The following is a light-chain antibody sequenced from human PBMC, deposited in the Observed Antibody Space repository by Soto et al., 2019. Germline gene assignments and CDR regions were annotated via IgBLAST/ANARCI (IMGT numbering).Light chain of an antibody. J-gene: IGKJ4*01. V-gene: IGKV3-15*01. CDR2: GAS. CDR1: QSASSSY. Sequence: EIVWTQSPGTLSLSPGETATVSWRSSQSASSSYLAWYQQKPGHAPRLLIYGASTMATGFPARFSGSGSGTEFTLTISSLQPEDFAVYYCQQYNNWPLTFGGGTKVDIK. CDR3: QQYNNWPLT.